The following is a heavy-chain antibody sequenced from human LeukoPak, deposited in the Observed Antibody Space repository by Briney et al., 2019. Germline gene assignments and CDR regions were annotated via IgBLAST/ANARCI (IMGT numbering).Heavy chain of an antibody. D-gene: IGHD4/OR15-4a*01. CDR2: ISYDGSNK. CDR3: ARETMVSREWYFDL. CDR1: GFTFSSYA. J-gene: IGHJ2*01. V-gene: IGHV3-30-3*01. Sequence: PGGSLRLSCAASGFTFSSYAMHWVRQAPGKGLEWVAAISYDGSNKYYADSVKGRFTISRDNAKNTLYLQMNSLRAEDTGVYYCARETMVSREWYFDLWGRGTLVTVAS.